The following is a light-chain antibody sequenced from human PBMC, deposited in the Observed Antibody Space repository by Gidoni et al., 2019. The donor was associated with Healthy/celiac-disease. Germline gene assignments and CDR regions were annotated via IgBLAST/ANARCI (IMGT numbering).Light chain of an antibody. CDR2: VAS. V-gene: IGKV3-15*01. J-gene: IGKJ2*01. CDR3: QQYNNWPPLYT. CDR1: QSVSSN. Sequence: EIVMTQSPATLSVSPGERATPSCRASQSVSSNLAWYQQKPGQAPRLLIYVASTRATGSPARFSGSGSGTEFTLTISSLQSEDFAVYYCQQYNNWPPLYTFGQGTKLEIK.